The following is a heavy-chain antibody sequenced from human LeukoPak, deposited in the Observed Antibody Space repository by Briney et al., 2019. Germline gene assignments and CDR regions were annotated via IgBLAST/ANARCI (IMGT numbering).Heavy chain of an antibody. CDR2: ISGSGGST. D-gene: IGHD6-13*01. V-gene: IGHV3-23*01. J-gene: IGHJ4*02. Sequence: GGSLRLSCAASGFTFNSYAMSWVRQAPGKGLEWVSSISGSGGSTYYADSVKGRFTISRDNSKNTLYLQMNSLRAEDTAVYYCAKDLIRIAPQEENDYWGQGTLATVSS. CDR3: AKDLIRIAPQEENDY. CDR1: GFTFNSYA.